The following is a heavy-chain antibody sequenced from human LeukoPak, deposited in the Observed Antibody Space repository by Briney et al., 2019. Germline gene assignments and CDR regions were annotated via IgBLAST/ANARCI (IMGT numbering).Heavy chain of an antibody. V-gene: IGHV4-39*01. CDR1: GGSISSSSYY. J-gene: IGHJ4*02. D-gene: IGHD2-2*01. Sequence: SETLSLTCTVSGGSISSSSYYWGWIRQPPGKGLEWIGSIYYSGSTYYNPSLKSRVTISVDTSKNQFSLKLSSVTAADTAVYYCAGHYPGYDIVVVPAAMAFDYWGQGTLVTVSS. CDR3: AGHYPGYDIVVVPAAMAFDY. CDR2: IYYSGST.